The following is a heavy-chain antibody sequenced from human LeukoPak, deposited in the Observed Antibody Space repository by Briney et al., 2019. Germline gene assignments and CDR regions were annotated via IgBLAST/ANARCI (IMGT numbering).Heavy chain of an antibody. CDR1: GGSISSYY. CDR3: SRSAFLVTAPGLYYFDY. CDR2: IYNSGRT. V-gene: IGHV4-4*07. J-gene: IGHJ4*02. Sequence: PPETLSLTCTVSGGSISSYYWSWIRQPAGKGLEWIGHIYNSGRTKYNPSRKGRVTMSVATSKNQFSLHLSSVTAADTAVYYCSRSAFLVTAPGLYYFDYWGQGTLVAVSS. D-gene: IGHD6-13*01.